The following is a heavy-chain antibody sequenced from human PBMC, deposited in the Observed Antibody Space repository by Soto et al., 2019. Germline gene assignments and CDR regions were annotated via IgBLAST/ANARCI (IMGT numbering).Heavy chain of an antibody. Sequence: QVQLVQSGAEVKKPGSSVKVSCKASGDTFSFYTINWVRQAPGLGLEWMGRVNPIVSMSNYAQKFQGRVTXTXEXSTNTAYMQLSSLTSEDTAIYYCAASYGSGYRAFDYWGQGALVTVSS. CDR1: GDTFSFYT. J-gene: IGHJ4*02. CDR2: VNPIVSMS. V-gene: IGHV1-69*02. D-gene: IGHD3-10*01. CDR3: AASYGSGYRAFDY.